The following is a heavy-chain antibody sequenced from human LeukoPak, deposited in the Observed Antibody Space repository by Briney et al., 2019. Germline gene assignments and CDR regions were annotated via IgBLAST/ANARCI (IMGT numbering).Heavy chain of an antibody. V-gene: IGHV1-69*06. CDR1: GGTFSIYA. D-gene: IGHD2-15*01. CDR3: ARENSRYCSGGSCLTHDAFDI. CDR2: IIPIFGTA. Sequence: SVKVSFTASGGTFSIYAISWVRQAPGQGLEWMGGIIPIFGTANYAQKFQGRVTITADKSTSTAYMELSSLRSEDTAVYYCARENSRYCSGGSCLTHDAFDIWGQGTMVTVSS. J-gene: IGHJ3*02.